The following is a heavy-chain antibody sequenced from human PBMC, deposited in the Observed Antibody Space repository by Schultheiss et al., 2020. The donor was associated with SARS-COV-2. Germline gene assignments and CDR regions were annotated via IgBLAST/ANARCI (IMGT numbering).Heavy chain of an antibody. CDR2: IYHSGST. J-gene: IGHJ5*02. V-gene: IGHV4-38-2*01. CDR3: ARVFGSGIP. Sequence: SQTLSLTCAVSGYSISSGYYWGWIRQPPGKGLEWIGSIYHSGSTYYNPSLKSRVTISVDTSKNQFSLKLSSVTAADTAVYYCARVFGSGIPWGQGTLVTVSS. CDR1: GYSISSGYY. D-gene: IGHD3-10*01.